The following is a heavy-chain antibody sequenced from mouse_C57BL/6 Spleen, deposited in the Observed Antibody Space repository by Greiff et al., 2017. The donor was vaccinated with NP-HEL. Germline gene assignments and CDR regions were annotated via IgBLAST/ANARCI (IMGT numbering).Heavy chain of an antibody. CDR3: ASHYGGFAY. D-gene: IGHD1-2*01. V-gene: IGHV5-6*02. CDR2: ISSGGSYT. CDR1: GFTFSSYG. J-gene: IGHJ3*01. Sequence: DVKLVESGGDLVKPGGSLKLSCAASGFTFSSYGMSWVRQTPDKRLEWVATISSGGSYTYYPDSVKGRFTISRDNAKNTLYLQMSSLKSEDTAMYYCASHYGGFAYWGQGTLVTVSA.